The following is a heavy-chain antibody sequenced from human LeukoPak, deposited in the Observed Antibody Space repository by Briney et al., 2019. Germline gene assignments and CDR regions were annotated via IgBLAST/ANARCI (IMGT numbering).Heavy chain of an antibody. CDR1: GYTFTSYY. CDR2: IIPIFGTA. Sequence: GASVKVSCKTSGYTFTSYYVSWVRQAPGQGLEWMGGIIPIFGTANYAQKFQGRVTITADESTSTAYMELSSLRSEDTAVYYCARGLVGATTSGVDYWGQGTLVTVSS. D-gene: IGHD1-26*01. CDR3: ARGLVGATTSGVDY. V-gene: IGHV1-69*13. J-gene: IGHJ4*02.